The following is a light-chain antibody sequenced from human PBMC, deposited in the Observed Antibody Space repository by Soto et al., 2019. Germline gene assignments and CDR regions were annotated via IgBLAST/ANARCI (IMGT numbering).Light chain of an antibody. CDR1: QSVSSN. Sequence: EIVMTQSPATLSVSPGERATLSCRASQSVSSNLAWYQQKPGQAPRLLIYGASTRATGIPARISGSGSGTEFTLTITSLQSEDFATYFCKQSSAFPLTFGGGTKVEIK. CDR2: GAS. V-gene: IGKV3-15*01. CDR3: KQSSAFPLT. J-gene: IGKJ4*01.